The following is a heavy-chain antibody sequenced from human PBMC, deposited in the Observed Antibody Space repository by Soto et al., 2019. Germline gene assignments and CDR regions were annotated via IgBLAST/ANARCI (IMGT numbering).Heavy chain of an antibody. V-gene: IGHV1-8*01. CDR2: LNPRNGQT. CDR1: GYNFSAYY. D-gene: IGHD5-18*01. J-gene: IGHJ4*02. CDR3: ARETDTSLVDY. Sequence: QVQLVQSGAEVKKPGASVKVSCQTSGYNFSAYYFNWVRQAAGQGPEWMGWLNPRNGQTGYVQKFRGRVTMTRDTSIATVYLELSRLTSEDTAIYFFARETDTSLVDYWGQGTLVTVSS.